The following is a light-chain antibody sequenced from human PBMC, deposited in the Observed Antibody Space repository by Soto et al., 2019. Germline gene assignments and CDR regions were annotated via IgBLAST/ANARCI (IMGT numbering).Light chain of an antibody. CDR1: SSDVGGYNY. CDR2: EVS. Sequence: QSVLTQPPSASGSPGQSVTISCTGTSSDVGGYNYVSWYQQHPGKAPKLMIYEVSKRPSGVPDRFSGSKSGNTASLTVSGLQAEDEADYYCSSYAGINMVVFGGGTKLTVL. J-gene: IGLJ2*01. CDR3: SSYAGINMVV. V-gene: IGLV2-8*01.